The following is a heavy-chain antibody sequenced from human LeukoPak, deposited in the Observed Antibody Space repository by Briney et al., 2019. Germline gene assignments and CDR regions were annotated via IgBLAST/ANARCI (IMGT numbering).Heavy chain of an antibody. D-gene: IGHD4/OR15-4a*01. Sequence: GGSLRLSCAASGFTFSSYSMNWVRQALGKGLEWVSSISSSSYIYYADSVKGRFTISRDNAKNSLYLQMNSLRAEDTAVYYCARAAVRTNAFDIWGQGTMVTVSS. V-gene: IGHV3-21*01. CDR3: ARAAVRTNAFDI. CDR1: GFTFSSYS. J-gene: IGHJ3*02. CDR2: ISSSSYI.